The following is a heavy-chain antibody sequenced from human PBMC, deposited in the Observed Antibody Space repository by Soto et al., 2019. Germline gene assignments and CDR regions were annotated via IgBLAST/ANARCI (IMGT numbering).Heavy chain of an antibody. CDR1: GFSLSTTGVG. J-gene: IGHJ5*02. V-gene: IGHV2-5*02. Sequence: QITLKESGPTLLKPTQTLALTCTFSGFSLSTTGVGVGWIRQPPGKAMEWLALIYWDDYKYYSPSLKNRLTIIKDTSKNQVLLIMTNMDPVDTATYYCAHRVVWRPSDWSFGWFDPWGTGTLVTVSS. CDR3: AHRVVWRPSDWSFGWFDP. CDR2: IYWDDYK. D-gene: IGHD3-9*01.